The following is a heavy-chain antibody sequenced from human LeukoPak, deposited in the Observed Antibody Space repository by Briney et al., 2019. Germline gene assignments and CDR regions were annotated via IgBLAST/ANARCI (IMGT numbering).Heavy chain of an antibody. V-gene: IGHV3-20*04. CDR2: IHWNGGST. CDR1: GFTFDDYG. Sequence: GGSLTLSCAASGFTFDDYGMSWVRQAPGKGLEWVAGIHWNGGSTGYADSVKGRFTISRDNDKNSLYLPMNGLRAEDAAFYYCARGLHDDCSGGSCYFHCWGQGTLVTVSS. J-gene: IGHJ4*02. D-gene: IGHD2-15*01. CDR3: ARGLHDDCSGGSCYFHC.